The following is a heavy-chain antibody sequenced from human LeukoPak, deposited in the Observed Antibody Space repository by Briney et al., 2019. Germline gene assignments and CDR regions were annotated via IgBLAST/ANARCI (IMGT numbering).Heavy chain of an antibody. J-gene: IGHJ4*02. V-gene: IGHV3-23*01. D-gene: IGHD3-10*01. CDR2: IGGSGADT. Sequence: QPGGSLRHSCAASGVTFSSYAMSWVRQAPGKGLEWVSSIGGSGADTYYADSVKGRFTISRDNSKNTLYLQMNSLRAEDTAVYYCAKEATMVRGVITLFDYWGQGTLVTVSS. CDR1: GVTFSSYA. CDR3: AKEATMVRGVITLFDY.